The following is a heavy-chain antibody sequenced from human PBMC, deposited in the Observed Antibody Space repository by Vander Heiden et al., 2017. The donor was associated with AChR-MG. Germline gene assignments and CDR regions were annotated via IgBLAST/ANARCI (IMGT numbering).Heavy chain of an antibody. CDR3: ARGLHSSPDSGYFDY. CDR1: GFTFTGYG. D-gene: IGHD6-6*01. Sequence: QVQLVESGGGVVQPGRSLRLSCAASGFTFTGYGMHWVRQAPGKGLEWVAVIWYDGGNKYYADSVKGRFTISRDNSKNTLYLQMNSLRAEDTAVYYCARGLHSSPDSGYFDYWGQGTLVTVSS. CDR2: IWYDGGNK. J-gene: IGHJ4*02. V-gene: IGHV3-33*01.